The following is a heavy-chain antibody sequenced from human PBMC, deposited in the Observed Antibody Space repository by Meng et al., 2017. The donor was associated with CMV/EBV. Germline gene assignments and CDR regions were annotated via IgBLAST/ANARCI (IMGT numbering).Heavy chain of an antibody. J-gene: IGHJ6*02. CDR2: ISSSSSYI. D-gene: IGHD2-2*01. V-gene: IGHV3-21*01. Sequence: GGSLRLSCAASGFTFSSYSMNWVRQAPGKGLEWVSSISSSSSYIYYADSVKGRFTISRDNAKNSLYLQMNSLRAEDTAVYYCARDGLECSSTSCDYYYYYGMDVWGQGTTVTVSS. CDR1: GFTFSSYS. CDR3: ARDGLECSSTSCDYYYYYGMDV.